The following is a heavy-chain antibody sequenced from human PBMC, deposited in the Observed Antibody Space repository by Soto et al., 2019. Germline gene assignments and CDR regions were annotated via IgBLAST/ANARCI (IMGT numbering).Heavy chain of an antibody. CDR3: ARDLILPVLRGYSYGPEWDY. D-gene: IGHD5-18*01. V-gene: IGHV1-18*01. CDR1: GYTFTSYG. Sequence: QVQLVQSGAEVKKPGASVKVSCKASGYTFTSYGISWVRQAPGQGLEWMGWISAYNGNTNYAQKLQGRVTMTTDTSTSTAYMELRSLRSDDTAVYYCARDLILPVLRGYSYGPEWDYWGQGTLVTVSS. CDR2: ISAYNGNT. J-gene: IGHJ4*02.